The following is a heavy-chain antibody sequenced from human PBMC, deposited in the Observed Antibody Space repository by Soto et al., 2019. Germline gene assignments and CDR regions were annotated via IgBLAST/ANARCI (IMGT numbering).Heavy chain of an antibody. CDR3: ARSVFP. CDR2: ISYSKST. J-gene: IGHJ5*02. CDR1: GGFISSGGYY. Sequence: QVQLQESCPGLVKPSQTLSLTCTVSGGFISSGGYYWRWIRQHPGKGLEWIGYISYSKSTYYIPSLKSRVTISLDTSKNQFSLKLTSVTAADTAVYYCARSVFPWGQGTLVTVSS. V-gene: IGHV4-31*03.